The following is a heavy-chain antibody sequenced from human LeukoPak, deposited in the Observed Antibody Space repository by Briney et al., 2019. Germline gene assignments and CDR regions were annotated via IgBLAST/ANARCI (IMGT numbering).Heavy chain of an antibody. D-gene: IGHD3-3*01. CDR3: AIHPPPQESGYGFDY. CDR1: GYTFTSYD. V-gene: IGHV1-8*03. J-gene: IGHJ4*02. CDR2: MNPNSGNT. Sequence: ASVKVSCKASGYTFTSYDINWVRQATGQGLEWMGWMNPNSGNTGYAQKFQGRVTITRNTSISTAYMELSSLRSEDTAVYYCAIHPPPQESGYGFDYWGQGTLVTVSS.